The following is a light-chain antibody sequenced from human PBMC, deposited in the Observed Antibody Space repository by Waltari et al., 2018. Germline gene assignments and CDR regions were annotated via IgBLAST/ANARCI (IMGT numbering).Light chain of an antibody. CDR1: SRYVGGYNY. J-gene: IGLJ1*01. V-gene: IGLV2-14*03. Sequence: QSALTPPASVSGSPGQSITISCTGTSRYVGGYNYVSWYQQHPGKAPKLMIYDVSNRPSGVSNRFSGSKSGNTASLTISGLQAEDEADYYCSSYTSSSTSLYVFGTGTKVTVL. CDR2: DVS. CDR3: SSYTSSSTSLYV.